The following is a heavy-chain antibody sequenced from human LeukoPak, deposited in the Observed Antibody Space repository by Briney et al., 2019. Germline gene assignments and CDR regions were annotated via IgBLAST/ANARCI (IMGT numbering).Heavy chain of an antibody. CDR3: ARDSGTTGEVKFDP. Sequence: SETLSLTCTVSGGSISSYYWSWIRQPAGKGLEWLGRIYTSGSTTYNPSLKSRVTMSVDTSKNQSPLKLSSVTAADTAVYYCARDSGTTGEVKFDPWGQGTLVTVSS. D-gene: IGHD3-10*01. J-gene: IGHJ5*02. V-gene: IGHV4-4*07. CDR1: GGSISSYY. CDR2: IYTSGST.